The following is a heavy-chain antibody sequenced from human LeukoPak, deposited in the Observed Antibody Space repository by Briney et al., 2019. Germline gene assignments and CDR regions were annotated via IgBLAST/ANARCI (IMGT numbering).Heavy chain of an antibody. J-gene: IGHJ3*02. CDR1: GFIVSDSY. CDR3: ARATWRFYDAFDI. Sequence: GGSLRLSCAASGFIVSDSYMSWVRQAPGKGLEWASLINTGGDPYYADSVKDRFTISRDSSKNTLDLQMSSLRAEDTAVYYCARATWRFYDAFDIWGQGTMVTVSS. D-gene: IGHD3-3*01. V-gene: IGHV3-66*01. CDR2: INTGGDP.